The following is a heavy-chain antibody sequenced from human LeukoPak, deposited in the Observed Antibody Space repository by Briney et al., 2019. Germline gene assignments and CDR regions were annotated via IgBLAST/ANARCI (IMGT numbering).Heavy chain of an antibody. CDR3: ATSKYYYDSGGYYPPPFDY. J-gene: IGHJ4*02. Sequence: ASVKVSCKVSGYTLTELSMHWVRQAPGKGLEWMGGFDPEDGETIYAQKFQGRVTMTEDTSTDTAYMELSSLRSEDTAVYYCATSKYYYDSGGYYPPPFDYWGQGTLVTVSS. D-gene: IGHD3-22*01. V-gene: IGHV1-24*01. CDR1: GYTLTELS. CDR2: FDPEDGET.